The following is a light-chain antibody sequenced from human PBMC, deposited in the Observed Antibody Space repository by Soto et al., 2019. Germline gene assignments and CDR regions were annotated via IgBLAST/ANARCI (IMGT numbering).Light chain of an antibody. CDR3: QQRSDWPST. Sequence: EIVLTQSPATLSLSPEERATLSRRASQSVNRYFAWYQQKPGQPPRLLIYDASTRAPGIPARFSGSGSGTDFTLTISSLEPEDFAVYYCQQRSDWPSTFGGGTKVDIK. CDR1: QSVNRY. V-gene: IGKV3-11*01. CDR2: DAS. J-gene: IGKJ4*01.